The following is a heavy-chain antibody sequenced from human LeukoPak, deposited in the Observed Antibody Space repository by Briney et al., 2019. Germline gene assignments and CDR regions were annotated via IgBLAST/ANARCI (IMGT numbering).Heavy chain of an antibody. J-gene: IGHJ4*02. CDR2: IIPIFGTA. V-gene: IGHV1-69*05. Sequence: SVKVSCKASGGTFSSYAISWVRHAPGQGLEWMGRIIPIFGTANYAQKFQGRVTITTDESTSTAYMELSSLRSEDTAVYYCANNDYDILTGYHFSNPRLGIDWGQGTLVTISS. CDR3: ANNDYDILTGYHFSNPRLGID. CDR1: GGTFSSYA. D-gene: IGHD3-9*01.